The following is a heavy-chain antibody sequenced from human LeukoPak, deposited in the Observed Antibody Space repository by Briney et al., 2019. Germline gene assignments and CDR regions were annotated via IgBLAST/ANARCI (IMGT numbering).Heavy chain of an antibody. CDR1: GGSISTSY. CDR3: ARAPTPYYFDY. D-gene: IGHD2-15*01. J-gene: IGHJ4*02. CDR2: ISYNGNT. Sequence: SETLSLTCTFSGGSISTSYWSWIRQPPGKGLEWIGYISYNGNTDYNPSLKSRVTISIDASKNQFSLNLSSVTAADTAVYYCARAPTPYYFDYWGQGTLVTVSS. V-gene: IGHV4-59*01.